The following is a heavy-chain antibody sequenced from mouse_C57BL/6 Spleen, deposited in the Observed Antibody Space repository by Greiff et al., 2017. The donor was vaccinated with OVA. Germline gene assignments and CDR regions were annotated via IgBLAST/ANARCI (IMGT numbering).Heavy chain of an antibody. CDR1: GYTFTDYE. CDR3: TRDGYYSWFAD. J-gene: IGHJ3*01. Sequence: QVQLQQSGAELVRPGASVTLSCKASGYTFTDYEMHWVKQTPVHGLEWIGAIDPETGGTAYNQKFKGKAILTADKSSSTAYMELRSLTSEDSAVYYCTRDGYYSWFADWGQGTLVTVSA. CDR2: IDPETGGT. D-gene: IGHD2-3*01. V-gene: IGHV1-15*01.